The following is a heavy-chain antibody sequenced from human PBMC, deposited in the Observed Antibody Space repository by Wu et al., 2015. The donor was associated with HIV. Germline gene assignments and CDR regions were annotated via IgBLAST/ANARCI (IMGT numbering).Heavy chain of an antibody. Sequence: LEQSGPEAQRPGASVKVSCKASYILTTFPIAWVRQAPGQRLEWMGWMNPRNGYIKPAQRFQDRITLSTTNSAHTAYMELRDLTSDDAAIYFCARVQFDPDYYTYFDLWGQGTLVTVSS. D-gene: IGHD4/OR15-4a*01. J-gene: IGHJ5*01. CDR1: YILTTFP. CDR2: MNPRNGYI. CDR3: ARVQFDPDYYTYFDL. V-gene: IGHV1-18*01.